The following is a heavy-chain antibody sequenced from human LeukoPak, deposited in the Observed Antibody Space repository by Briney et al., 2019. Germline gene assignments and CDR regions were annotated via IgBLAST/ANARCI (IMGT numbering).Heavy chain of an antibody. V-gene: IGHV1-46*01. CDR1: GYTFISFC. J-gene: IGHJ4*02. D-gene: IGHD6-13*01. CDR2: INPRDGGT. CDR3: ARGSARIAEDYFDY. Sequence: GASVKVSCKASGYTFISFCLHWVRQAPGQGLEWLAIINPRDGGTTYAQNFQDRVTMTRDTSTSTVYMELSSLRSEDTAVYYCARGSARIAEDYFDYWGQGNLVTVSS.